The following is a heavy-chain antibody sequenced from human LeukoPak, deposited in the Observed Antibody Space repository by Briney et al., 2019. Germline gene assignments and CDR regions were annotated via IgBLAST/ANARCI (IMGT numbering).Heavy chain of an antibody. CDR1: GGTFSSYA. J-gene: IGHJ5*02. CDR3: ARVGRNWNLNWFDP. D-gene: IGHD1-1*01. V-gene: IGHV1-69*04. CDR2: IIPILGIA. Sequence: SVKVSCKASGGTFSSYAISWVRQAPGQGLEWMGRIIPILGIANYAQKFQGRVTITADKSTSTAYMELSSLRSEDTAVYYCARVGRNWNLNWFDPWGQGTLVTVSS.